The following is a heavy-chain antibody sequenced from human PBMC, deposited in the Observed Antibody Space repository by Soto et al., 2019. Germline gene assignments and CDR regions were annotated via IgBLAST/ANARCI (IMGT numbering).Heavy chain of an antibody. CDR2: ISAYNGNT. V-gene: IGHV1-18*01. CDR1: GYTFTIYG. CDR3: ARDVGVIGSFFEKYGMDV. Sequence: QVQLVQSGAEVKKPGASVKVSCKASGYTFTIYGITWVRQTPGQGLEWMGWISAYNGNTNYAQKLQRRVTLTTDTSTSTAYRELRSLRSDDTAVYYSARDVGVIGSFFEKYGMDVWGKGTTVTVSS. D-gene: IGHD2-21*01. J-gene: IGHJ6*04.